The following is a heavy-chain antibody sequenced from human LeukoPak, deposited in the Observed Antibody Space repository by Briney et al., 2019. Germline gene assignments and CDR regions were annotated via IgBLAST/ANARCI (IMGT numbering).Heavy chain of an antibody. V-gene: IGHV4-31*03. CDR3: ARAGYDFPLF. Sequence: PSETLSLTCTVSGGSINNDDYYWSWIRQHPDRGLEWIGHIYYSGNTYYNPSLKSRVTISVDTSKNQFSLKLRSVTAADTAVYFCARAGYDFPLFWGQGTLVTVSS. CDR1: GGSINNDDYY. CDR2: IYYSGNT. J-gene: IGHJ4*02. D-gene: IGHD3-3*01.